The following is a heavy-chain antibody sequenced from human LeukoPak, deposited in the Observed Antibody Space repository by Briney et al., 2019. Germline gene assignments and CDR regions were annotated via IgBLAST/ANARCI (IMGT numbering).Heavy chain of an antibody. J-gene: IGHJ4*02. CDR1: GYSFTDYY. CDR2: VSPYSGAT. D-gene: IGHD2-8*01. V-gene: IGHV1-2*02. CDR3: GRAPAERVNFDLMVYGIDN. Sequence: GASVKVSCKASGYSFTDYYIHWVRQAPGQGLEWMGWVSPYSGATNNAKNFQDRVTMTSDTSINTVFLELSSLTSDDTAMYYCGRAPAERVNFDLMVYGIDNWGQGTLVTVSS.